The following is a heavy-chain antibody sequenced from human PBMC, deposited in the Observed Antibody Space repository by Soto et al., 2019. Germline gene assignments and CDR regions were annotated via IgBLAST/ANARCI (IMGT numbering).Heavy chain of an antibody. CDR2: FDPEGGET. V-gene: IGHV1-24*01. J-gene: IGHJ3*02. D-gene: IGHD3-10*01. CDR3: ATDIRFRFGDLDDAFDI. CDR1: GYTLTELS. Sequence: VASVKVSCKVSGYTLTELSMHWVRQAPGKGLEWMGGFDPEGGETIYAQKFQGRVTMTEDTSTDTAYMELSSLRSEDTAVYYCATDIRFRFGDLDDAFDIWGQGTMVTVSS.